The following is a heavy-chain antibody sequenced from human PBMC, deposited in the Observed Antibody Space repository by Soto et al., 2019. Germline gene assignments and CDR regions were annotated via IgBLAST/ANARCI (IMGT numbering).Heavy chain of an antibody. J-gene: IGHJ4*02. CDR3: ARHGYNYGGGYFDS. CDR1: GVTVSSNY. D-gene: IGHD5-18*01. CDR2: IYSGGST. V-gene: IGHV3-66*04. Sequence: EVQLVESGGGLVQPGGSLRLSCAASGVTVSSNYMSWFRQAPGKGLEWVSVIYSGGSTYYADSVKGRFTISRDNSKNTLYLQMNSLRAEDTAVYYCARHGYNYGGGYFDSWGQGTLVTVSS.